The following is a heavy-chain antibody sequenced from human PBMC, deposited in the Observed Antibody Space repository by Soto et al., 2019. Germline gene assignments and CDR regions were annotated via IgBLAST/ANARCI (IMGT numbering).Heavy chain of an antibody. CDR2: ISYSGST. CDR3: ARMRDGMDV. J-gene: IGHJ6*02. V-gene: IGHV4-59*01. CDR1: GGSISSYY. Sequence: QVQLQESGPGLVKPSETLSLTCTVSGGSISSYYWSWIRQPPGQGLEWIGYISYSGSTNNNPSLKSRVTISLCTSKNHFSLRLSSVTAADSAVYYCARMRDGMDVWGQGTTVTVSS.